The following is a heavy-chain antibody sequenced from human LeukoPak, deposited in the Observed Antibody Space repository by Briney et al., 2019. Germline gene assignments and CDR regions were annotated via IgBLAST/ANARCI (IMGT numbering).Heavy chain of an antibody. J-gene: IGHJ4*02. CDR3: AGSFMFRPAPGWLSPYYFDY. Sequence: SQTLSLTCAISGDSVSSNSAAWNWIRQSPSRGLEWLGRTYYRSKWYNDYAVSVKSRITINPDTSKNQFSLQLNSVTAADTAVYYCAGSFMFRPAPGWLSPYYFDYWGQGTLVTVSS. D-gene: IGHD3-22*01. V-gene: IGHV6-1*01. CDR2: TYYRSKWYN. CDR1: GDSVSSNSAA.